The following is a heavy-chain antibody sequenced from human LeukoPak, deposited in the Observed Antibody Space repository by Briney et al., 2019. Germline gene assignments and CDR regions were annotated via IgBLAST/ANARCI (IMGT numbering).Heavy chain of an antibody. V-gene: IGHV3-21*01. CDR3: ARDREDRGYSYGPEFDY. CDR1: GFTFSSYS. CDR2: ISSSSSYI. D-gene: IGHD5-18*01. Sequence: PGGSLRLSCAASGFTFSSYSINWVRQAPGKGLEWVSSISSSSSYIYYADSVKGRFTISRDNAKNSLYLQMNSLRAEDMAVYYCARDREDRGYSYGPEFDYWGQGTLVTVSS. J-gene: IGHJ4*02.